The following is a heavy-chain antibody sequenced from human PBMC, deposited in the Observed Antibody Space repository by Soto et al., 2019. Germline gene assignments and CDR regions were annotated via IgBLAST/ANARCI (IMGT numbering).Heavy chain of an antibody. CDR3: AKVYSDFWRGYPFYFGY. CDR2: ISGCGGTT. J-gene: IGHJ4*02. Sequence: GGSLRLSCAASGFSFSSCAMSWVRQAPGKGLEWVTTISGCGGTTYYADSVKGRFTISRDNSKNTLYLQMNSVRAEDTAVYYCAKVYSDFWRGYPFYFGYWGQGTLVTVSS. D-gene: IGHD3-3*01. CDR1: GFSFSSCA. V-gene: IGHV3-23*01.